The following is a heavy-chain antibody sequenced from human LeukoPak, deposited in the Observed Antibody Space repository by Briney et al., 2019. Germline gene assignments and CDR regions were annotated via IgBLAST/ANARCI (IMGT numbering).Heavy chain of an antibody. CDR2: IKQDGSQI. Sequence: GGSLRLSCTASGFTFCDYAMTWVRQAPGKGLEWVANIKQDGSQIYYVDSVRGRFTISRDNAKNSVYLQMNSLRAGDTGIYYCARIGYSSSCTDYWGQGTLVTVSS. V-gene: IGHV3-7*01. J-gene: IGHJ4*02. CDR1: GFTFCDYA. CDR3: ARIGYSSSCTDY. D-gene: IGHD2-2*01.